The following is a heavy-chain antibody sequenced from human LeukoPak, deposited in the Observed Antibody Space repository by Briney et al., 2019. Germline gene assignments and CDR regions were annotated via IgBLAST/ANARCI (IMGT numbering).Heavy chain of an antibody. Sequence: GGSLRLSCAASGFTFSNYAMTRVRQAPGEGLEWISSLSGNGGSTYYADSVKGRFTISRDNSKNTLYLQMNSLRAEDTAIYYCASRNYYDSGSYGIDYWGQGTLVTVSS. J-gene: IGHJ4*02. V-gene: IGHV3-23*01. CDR2: LSGNGGST. CDR1: GFTFSNYA. D-gene: IGHD3-22*01. CDR3: ASRNYYDSGSYGIDY.